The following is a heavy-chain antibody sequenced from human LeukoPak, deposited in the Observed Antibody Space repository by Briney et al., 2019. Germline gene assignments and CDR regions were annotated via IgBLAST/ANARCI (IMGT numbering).Heavy chain of an antibody. Sequence: SETLSLTCAVSGYSISSGYYWGWVRQPPGKGLEWIGSIYHSGSTLYNPSLKSRVTISVDTSKNQFSLKLSSVTAADTAVYYCARSDMVSYYVDYWGQGTLVTVSS. CDR3: ARSDMVSYYVDY. CDR1: GYSISSGYY. J-gene: IGHJ4*02. D-gene: IGHD3-10*01. V-gene: IGHV4-38-2*01. CDR2: IYHSGST.